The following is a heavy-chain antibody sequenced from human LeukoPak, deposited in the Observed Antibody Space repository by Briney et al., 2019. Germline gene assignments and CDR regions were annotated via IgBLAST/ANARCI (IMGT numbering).Heavy chain of an antibody. CDR3: ARNPGGVDAFDI. D-gene: IGHD1-14*01. CDR1: GGSFSGYY. V-gene: IGHV4-34*01. CDR2: INHSGST. J-gene: IGHJ3*02. Sequence: PSETLSLTCAVYGGSFSGYYWSWIRQPPGKGLEWIGEINHSGSTNYNPSLKSRVTISVDTSKNQFSLKLSSVTAADTAVYYCARNPGGVDAFDIWGQGTMVTVSS.